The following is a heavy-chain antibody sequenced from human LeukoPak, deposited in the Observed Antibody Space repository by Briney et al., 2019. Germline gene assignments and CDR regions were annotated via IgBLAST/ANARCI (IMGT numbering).Heavy chain of an antibody. D-gene: IGHD3-10*01. J-gene: IGHJ6*02. CDR3: ARGGSGVTLYYYYYYGMDV. CDR2: IKQDGSEK. CDR1: GFTFSSYW. Sequence: PGGSLRLSCAASGFTFSSYWMSWVRQAPGKGLEWVAHIKQDGSEKYYVDSVKGRFTISRDNAKNSLYLQMNSLRAEDTAVYYCARGGSGVTLYYYYYYGMDVWGQGTTVTVSS. V-gene: IGHV3-7*01.